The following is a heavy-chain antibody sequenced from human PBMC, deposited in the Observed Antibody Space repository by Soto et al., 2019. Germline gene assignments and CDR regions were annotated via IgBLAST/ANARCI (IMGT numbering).Heavy chain of an antibody. CDR3: ARGPPGYSSGWYKYYYYYMDV. Sequence: QVQLVESGGGVVQPGRSLRLSCAASGFTFSSYAMHWVRQAPGKGLEWVAVISYDGSKKYYADSVKGRFTISKDNSKNPLYLQMNSLRAEDTAVYYCARGPPGYSSGWYKYYYYYMDVWGKETTVTVSS. V-gene: IGHV3-30-3*01. CDR2: ISYDGSKK. D-gene: IGHD6-19*01. CDR1: GFTFSSYA. J-gene: IGHJ6*03.